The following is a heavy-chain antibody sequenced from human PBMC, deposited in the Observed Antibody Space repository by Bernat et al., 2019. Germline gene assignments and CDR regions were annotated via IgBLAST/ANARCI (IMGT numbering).Heavy chain of an antibody. CDR3: ALDSSSSDYFDY. D-gene: IGHD6-6*01. CDR1: GFTFISYG. J-gene: IGHJ4*02. Sequence: QVQLVESGGGVVQPGRSLRLSCAASGFTFISYGMHWVRQAPGKGLEWVAVIWYDGSNKYYADSVKGRFTISRDNSKNTLYLQMNSLRAEDTAVYYCALDSSSSDYFDYWGQGTLVTVSS. V-gene: IGHV3-33*01. CDR2: IWYDGSNK.